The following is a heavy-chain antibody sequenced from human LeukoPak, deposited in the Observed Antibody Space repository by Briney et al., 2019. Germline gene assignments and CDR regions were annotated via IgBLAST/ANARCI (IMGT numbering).Heavy chain of an antibody. Sequence: SETLSLTCTVSGGSISSSSSYGGWIRQPPGKGLEWIGSIYYTGGTYYNPSLKSRVTISVDTPKNQFSLKLSSVTAADTAVYYCARRIYGDYRLDYWGQGTLVTVSS. V-gene: IGHV4-39*01. CDR2: IYYTGGT. CDR3: ARRIYGDYRLDY. CDR1: GGSISSSSSY. J-gene: IGHJ4*02. D-gene: IGHD4-17*01.